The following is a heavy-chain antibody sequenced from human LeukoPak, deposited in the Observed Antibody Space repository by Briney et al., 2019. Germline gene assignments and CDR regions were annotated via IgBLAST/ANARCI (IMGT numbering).Heavy chain of an antibody. CDR1: GFTFSTYS. Sequence: GGSLRLSCAASGFTFSTYSMNWVRQAPGKGLDWVSALLSSGEATYYSDSVRGRFTISRDNSKNTLYLQMNSLRADDTAIYYCARRDTNGWYYFDSWGQGTLVTVSS. J-gene: IGHJ4*02. V-gene: IGHV3-23*01. CDR2: LLSSGEAT. D-gene: IGHD6-19*01. CDR3: ARRDTNGWYYFDS.